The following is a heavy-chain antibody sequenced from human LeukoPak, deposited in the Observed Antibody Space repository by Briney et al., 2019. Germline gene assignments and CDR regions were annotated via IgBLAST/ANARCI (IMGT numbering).Heavy chain of an antibody. CDR2: INHSGST. CDR3: ARKSNYVWGSYRYGDFDY. J-gene: IGHJ4*02. Sequence: SETLPLTCAVYGGSFSGYYWSWIRQPPGKGLEWIGEINHSGSTNYNPSLKSRVTISVDTSKNQFSLKLSSVTAADTAVYYCARKSNYVWGSYRYGDFDYWGQGTLVTVSS. V-gene: IGHV4-34*01. D-gene: IGHD3-16*02. CDR1: GGSFSGYY.